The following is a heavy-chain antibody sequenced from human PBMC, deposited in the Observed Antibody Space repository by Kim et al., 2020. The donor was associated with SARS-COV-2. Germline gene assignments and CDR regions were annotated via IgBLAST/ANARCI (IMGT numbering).Heavy chain of an antibody. CDR1: GFTFSSYG. CDR2: IWYDGSNK. D-gene: IGHD3-3*01. Sequence: GGSLRLSCAASGFTFSSYGMHWVRQAPGKGLEWVAVIWYDGSNKYYADSVKGRFTISRDNSKNTLYLQMNSLRAEDTAVYYCARDVPYYDFWSGFGFDYWGQGTLVTVSS. J-gene: IGHJ4*02. V-gene: IGHV3-33*08. CDR3: ARDVPYYDFWSGFGFDY.